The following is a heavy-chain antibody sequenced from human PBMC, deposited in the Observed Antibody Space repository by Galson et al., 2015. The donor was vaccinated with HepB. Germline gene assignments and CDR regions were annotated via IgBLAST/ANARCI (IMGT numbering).Heavy chain of an antibody. V-gene: IGHV1-18*01. D-gene: IGHD3-22*01. J-gene: IGHJ4*02. CDR2: ISAYNGNT. CDR3: VREKRYCYDSSGYYPFDY. Sequence: SVKVSCKASGYTFTSYGISWVRQAPGQGLEWMGWISAYNGNTNYAQKLQGRVTMTTDTSTSTAYMELRSLRSDDTAVYYCVREKRYCYDSSGYYPFDYWGQGTLVTVSS. CDR1: GYTFTSYG.